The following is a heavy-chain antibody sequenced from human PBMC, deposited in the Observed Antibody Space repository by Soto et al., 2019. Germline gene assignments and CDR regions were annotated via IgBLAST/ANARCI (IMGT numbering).Heavy chain of an antibody. D-gene: IGHD3-22*01. CDR1: GGSISSYY. V-gene: IGHV4-59*01. CDR3: ARMNYYDTSGYPFDY. CDR2: IYFRGTT. Sequence: TSETLSLTCTVSGGSISSYYWSWIPQPPGKGLEWIGYIYFRGTTNYNPSLKSRVTMSADTSKNQFSLKLNSVTAADTAVYYCARMNYYDTSGYPFDYWGQGMMVTVSS. J-gene: IGHJ4*02.